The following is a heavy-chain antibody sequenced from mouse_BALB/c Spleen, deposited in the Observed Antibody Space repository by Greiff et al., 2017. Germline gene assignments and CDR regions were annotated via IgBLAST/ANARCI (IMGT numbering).Heavy chain of an antibody. V-gene: IGHV5-17*02. Sequence: EVKLVESGGGLVQPGGSRKLSCAASGFTFSSFGMHWVRQAPEKGLEWVAYISSGSSTIYYADTVKGRFTISRDNPKNTLFLQMTSLRSEDTAMYYCARSFYYYGSSYWFAYWGQGTLVTVSA. J-gene: IGHJ3*01. CDR3: ARSFYYYGSSYWFAY. D-gene: IGHD1-1*01. CDR1: GFTFSSFG. CDR2: ISSGSSTI.